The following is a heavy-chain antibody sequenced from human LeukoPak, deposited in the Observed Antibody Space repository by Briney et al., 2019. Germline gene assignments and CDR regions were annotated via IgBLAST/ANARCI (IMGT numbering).Heavy chain of an antibody. CDR3: ARDRSVVTAIRDAFDI. J-gene: IGHJ3*02. Sequence: ASVKVSCKASGYIFTNYVMHWVRQAPGQRLEWMGWINAGNGNTEYSQKFQGRVTIIRDTSASTGYMELSGLRSKDTAVYYCARDRSVVTAIRDAFDIWGQGTMVTVSS. CDR2: INAGNGNT. CDR1: GYIFTNYV. V-gene: IGHV1-3*01. D-gene: IGHD2-21*02.